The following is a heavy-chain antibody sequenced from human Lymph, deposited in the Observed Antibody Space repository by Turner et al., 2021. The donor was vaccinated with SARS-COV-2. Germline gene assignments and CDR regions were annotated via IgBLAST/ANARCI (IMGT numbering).Heavy chain of an antibody. Sequence: QVQLQESGPGLVRPSETLSLTCTFSGFSLSSPSWSWIRQSPGRGLEWSGYFYKIGSIDYNPTLRSRVTISVDTSKNQLSLNLISMTAADTAVYYCARHQGSTSGYDHGMNVWGQGTAVIVSS. D-gene: IGHD1-1*01. J-gene: IGHJ6*02. V-gene: IGHV4-59*08. CDR3: ARHQGSTSGYDHGMNV. CDR2: FYKIGSI. CDR1: GFSLSSPS.